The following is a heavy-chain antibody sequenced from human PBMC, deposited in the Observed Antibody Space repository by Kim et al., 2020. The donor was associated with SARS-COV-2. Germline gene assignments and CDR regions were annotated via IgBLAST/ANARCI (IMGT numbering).Heavy chain of an antibody. J-gene: IGHJ4*02. CDR2: INTDTGNP. V-gene: IGHV7-4-1*02. Sequence: ASVKVSCKASGYTFTMNAISWVRQAPGQGLEWMGCINTDTGNPTYAQASTRRFVFSVDTSVNTAYLQISSLEPEDTALYYCTRDIWGTYRYTDYCGQGTL. CDR1: GYTFTMNA. CDR3: TRDIWGTYRYTDY. D-gene: IGHD3-16*02.